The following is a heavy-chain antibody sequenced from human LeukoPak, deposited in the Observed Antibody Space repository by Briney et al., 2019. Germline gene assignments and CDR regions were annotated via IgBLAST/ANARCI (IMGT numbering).Heavy chain of an antibody. CDR1: GFTFSTYG. CDR3: AKNGDRGAFCSGGTCYPYYYYYMDV. V-gene: IGHV3-23*01. Sequence: GGSLRLSCAASGFTFSTYGMSWVRQAPGRGREWVSAFSSTGGTTYYADSVKGRFTISRDNSKNTLFLQINSLRAEDTAVYYCAKNGDRGAFCSGGTCYPYYYYYMDVWGKGTTVTISS. D-gene: IGHD2-15*01. CDR2: FSSTGGTT. J-gene: IGHJ6*03.